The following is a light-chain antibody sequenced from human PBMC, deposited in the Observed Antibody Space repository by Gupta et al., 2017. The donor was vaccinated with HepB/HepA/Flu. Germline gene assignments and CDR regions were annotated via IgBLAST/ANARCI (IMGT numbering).Light chain of an antibody. J-gene: IGKJ4*01. CDR1: HSLVFSDGHTV. V-gene: IGKV2-30*01. CDR3: EQAKQWHT. CDR2: QGS. Sequence: SPPPPPLPVTLGQPASLSCRSSHSLVFSDGHTVSHAIQQRPGQSPRRVLSQGSKRDSGVPARFSGSGSGTAFTIRSSREEAEDVASYYWEQAKQWHTFGGGTKVEIK.